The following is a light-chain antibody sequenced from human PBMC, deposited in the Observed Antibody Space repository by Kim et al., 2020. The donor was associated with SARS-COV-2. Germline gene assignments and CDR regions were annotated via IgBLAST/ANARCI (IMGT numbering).Light chain of an antibody. V-gene: IGKV1-8*01. CDR2: AAS. Sequence: AASTRDRVTITCRACQGISRYLAWYQQKPGKAPKLLIYAASTLQSGVPSRFSGSGSGTDFTLAISCLQSEDFATYYCQQYYSYPSFGQGTKVDIK. J-gene: IGKJ1*01. CDR1: QGISRY. CDR3: QQYYSYPS.